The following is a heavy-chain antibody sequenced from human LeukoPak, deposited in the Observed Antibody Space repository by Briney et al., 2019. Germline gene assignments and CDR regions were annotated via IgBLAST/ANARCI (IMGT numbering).Heavy chain of an antibody. J-gene: IGHJ6*02. CDR3: ARWYGGSGSWVLDV. D-gene: IGHD3-10*01. CDR1: GFTISNYW. V-gene: IGHV3-7*04. Sequence: GGSLRLSCAASGFTISNYWMSWVRQAPGKRLEWVASIKQDGSESKYVDSVKGRFSISRDNANHSLYLQIYSLRVEDTAGYYCARWYGGSGSWVLDVWGQGTTVTVSS. CDR2: IKQDGSES.